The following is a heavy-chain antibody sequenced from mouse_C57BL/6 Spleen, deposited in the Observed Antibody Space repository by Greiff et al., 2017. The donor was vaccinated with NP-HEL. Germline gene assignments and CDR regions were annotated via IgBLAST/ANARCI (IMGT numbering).Heavy chain of an antibody. V-gene: IGHV1-69*01. CDR2: VDPSDSYT. J-gene: IGHJ3*01. CDR3: ARAPYGSSSSFAY. CDR1: GYTFTSYW. D-gene: IGHD1-1*01. Sequence: QVQLQQPGAELVMPGASVKLSCKASGYTFTSYWMHWVKQRPGQGLEWIGEVDPSDSYTNYNQKFKGKSTLTVDKSSSTAYMQLSSLTSEDSAVYYCARAPYGSSSSFAYWGQGTLVTVSA.